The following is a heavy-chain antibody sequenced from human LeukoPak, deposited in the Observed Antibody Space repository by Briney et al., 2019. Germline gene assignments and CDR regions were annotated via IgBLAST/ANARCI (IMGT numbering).Heavy chain of an antibody. D-gene: IGHD6-13*01. J-gene: IGHJ5*02. CDR2: IYYSGST. Sequence: SETLSLTCTVSGGSISSYYWRWIRQPPGKGLEWIGYIYYSGSTNYNPSLKSRVTISVDTSKNQFSLKLSSVTAADTAVYYCAIRGAAGWFDPWGQGSLVTVSS. CDR3: AIRGAAGWFDP. CDR1: GGSISSYY. V-gene: IGHV4-59*01.